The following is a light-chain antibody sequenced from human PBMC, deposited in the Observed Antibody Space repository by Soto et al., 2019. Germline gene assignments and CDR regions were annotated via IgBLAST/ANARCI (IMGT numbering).Light chain of an antibody. CDR3: QQRSNWPPIT. V-gene: IGKV1-9*01. J-gene: IGKJ5*01. CDR1: QDISSY. Sequence: IQLTQSPSSLSASVGDRVTITCRASQDISSYLAWYQQKPGRAPKVLIYAASTLQSGVPSRFSGSGSGTDFTLTIDNLEPEDFAIYYCQQRSNWPPITFGQGTRLEIK. CDR2: AAS.